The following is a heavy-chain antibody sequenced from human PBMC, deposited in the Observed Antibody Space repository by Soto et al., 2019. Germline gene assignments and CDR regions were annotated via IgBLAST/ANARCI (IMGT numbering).Heavy chain of an antibody. CDR3: ARLGNSLATFDI. CDR1: GYSFTTCW. V-gene: IGHV5-10-1*01. Sequence: GESLKISCKGSGYSFTTCWISWVRQMPGKGMEWMGKIDPSDSESNYSPSFEGHVTISADKSISTAYLQWSTLKASDTAMYYCARLGNSLATFDIWGQGTMVTVAS. CDR2: IDPSDSES. D-gene: IGHD2-15*01. J-gene: IGHJ3*02.